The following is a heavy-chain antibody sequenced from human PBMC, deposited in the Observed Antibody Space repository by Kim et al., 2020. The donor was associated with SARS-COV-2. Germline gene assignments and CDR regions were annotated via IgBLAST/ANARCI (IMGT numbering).Heavy chain of an antibody. J-gene: IGHJ6*02. D-gene: IGHD3-10*01. CDR2: IYYSGST. CDR1: GGSISSGGYY. Sequence: SETLSLTCTVSGGSISSGGYYWSWIRQHPGKGLEWIGYIYYSGSTYYNPSLKSRVTISVDTSKNQFSLKLSSVTAADTAVYYCARDDKVTKVRGMDVWGQGTTVTVSS. CDR3: ARDDKVTKVRGMDV. V-gene: IGHV4-31*03.